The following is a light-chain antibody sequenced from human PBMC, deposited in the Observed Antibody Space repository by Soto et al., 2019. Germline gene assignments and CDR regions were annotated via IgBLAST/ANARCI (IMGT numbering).Light chain of an antibody. V-gene: IGKV3-15*01. CDR2: NVS. CDR3: QQYNTLNT. J-gene: IGKJ2*01. Sequence: EIAMTQSPATLSVSPGQRATLSCRASQNVNSNLAWYQQKPGHAPSLLMYNVSTMATGFPAMFSGSGSGTEFTLTISSLQSEDSAIYYCQQYNTLNTFGQGTKLEIK. CDR1: QNVNSN.